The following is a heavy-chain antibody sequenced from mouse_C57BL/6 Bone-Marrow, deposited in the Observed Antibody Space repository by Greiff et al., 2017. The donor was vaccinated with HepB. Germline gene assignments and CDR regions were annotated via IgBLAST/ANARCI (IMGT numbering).Heavy chain of an antibody. V-gene: IGHV5-17*01. Sequence: EVKLVESGGGLVKPGGSLKLSCAASGFTFSDYGMHWVRQAPEKGLEWVAYISSGSSTIYYADTVKGRFTFSRDNAKNTLFLQMTSLRSEDTAMYYCARDGLDYYGSVMDYWGQGTSVTVSS. D-gene: IGHD1-1*01. CDR3: ARDGLDYYGSVMDY. CDR2: ISSGSSTI. J-gene: IGHJ4*01. CDR1: GFTFSDYG.